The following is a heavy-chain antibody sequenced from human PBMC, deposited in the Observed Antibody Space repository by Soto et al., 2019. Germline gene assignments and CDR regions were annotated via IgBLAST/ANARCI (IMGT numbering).Heavy chain of an antibody. CDR2: ISSTSSAI. CDR3: ARGWGCSSGSCYFTS. CDR1: GFTFGSYS. V-gene: IGHV3-48*04. D-gene: IGHD2-15*01. Sequence: DVPLVESGGGLVQPAGSLTLSCAASGFTFGSYSMNWVRQAPGKGLEWVSYISSTSSAIWYADSLKGRFIISRDNAENSMYLQMHSLRAEDTAVYFCARGWGCSSGSCYFTSWGQGTLVTVSS. J-gene: IGHJ5*02.